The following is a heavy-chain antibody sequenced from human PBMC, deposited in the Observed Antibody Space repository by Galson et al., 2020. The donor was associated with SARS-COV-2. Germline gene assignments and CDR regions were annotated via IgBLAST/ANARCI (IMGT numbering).Heavy chain of an antibody. CDR3: ARQGGSGNYYYYGMDV. Sequence: ETSETLSLTCTVSGGSISSSSYYWGWIRQPPGKGLEWIGSIYYSGSTYYNPSLKSRVTISVDTSKNQFSLKLSSVTAADTAVYYCARQGGSGNYYYYGMDVWGQGTTVTVSS. CDR1: GGSISSSSYY. CDR2: IYYSGST. D-gene: IGHD6-19*01. V-gene: IGHV4-39*01. J-gene: IGHJ6*02.